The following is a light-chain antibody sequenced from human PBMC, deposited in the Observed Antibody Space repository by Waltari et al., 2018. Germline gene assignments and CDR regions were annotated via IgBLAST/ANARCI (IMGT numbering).Light chain of an antibody. CDR3: CSLAGSYTWV. V-gene: IGLV2-11*01. CDR1: SSEDGNYNS. CDR2: DAR. Sequence: QSALTQPRSVSGSPGQSVTISCTGTSSEDGNYNSVSWYQQHPAKAPKLLIYDARKRPSGVPDRFSGSKSGNAASLTISGLQAEDEADYHCCSLAGSYTWVFGGGTKLTVL. J-gene: IGLJ3*02.